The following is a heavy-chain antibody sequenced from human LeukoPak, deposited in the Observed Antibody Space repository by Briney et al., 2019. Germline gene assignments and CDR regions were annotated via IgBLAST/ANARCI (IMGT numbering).Heavy chain of an antibody. CDR2: IYYSGST. D-gene: IGHD3-22*01. J-gene: IGHJ4*02. V-gene: IGHV4-31*03. Sequence: SETLSLTCTVSGGSISSGGYYWSWIRQHPGKGLEWIGYIYYSGSTYYNPSLKSRVTISVDTSKNQFSLKLSSVTAVDTAVYYCARAPYYYDSSGYYYHFDYWGQGTLVTVSS. CDR1: GGSISSGGYY. CDR3: ARAPYYYDSSGYYYHFDY.